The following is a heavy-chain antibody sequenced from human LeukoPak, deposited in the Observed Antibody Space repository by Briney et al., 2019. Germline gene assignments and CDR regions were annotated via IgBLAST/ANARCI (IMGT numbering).Heavy chain of an antibody. V-gene: IGHV1-46*01. D-gene: IGHD3-10*01. Sequence: ASVKVSCKASGYTFTSYYMHWVRQAPGQGLEWMGIINPSGGSTSYAQKFQGRVTMTRDTSTSTVYMELSSLRSEDTAVCYCARAPGSYYGSGSYAFWGQGTLVTVSS. J-gene: IGHJ4*02. CDR1: GYTFTSYY. CDR3: ARAPGSYYGSGSYAF. CDR2: INPSGGST.